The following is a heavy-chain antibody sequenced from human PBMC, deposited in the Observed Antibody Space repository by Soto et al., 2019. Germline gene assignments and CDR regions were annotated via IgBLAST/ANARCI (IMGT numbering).Heavy chain of an antibody. J-gene: IGHJ6*02. CDR3: ARRIPFGYGMDV. CDR1: GFTFSSYA. Sequence: EVQLVESGGGLVQPGGSLRLSCAASGFTFSSYAMHWVRQAPGKGLECVSAITSNGGNTDYASSVKGRFTISRDNSKNTLYLHMGSLRAEAMAVYYCARRIPFGYGMDVWGQGTTVTVSS. D-gene: IGHD2-21*01. CDR2: ITSNGGNT. V-gene: IGHV3-64*01.